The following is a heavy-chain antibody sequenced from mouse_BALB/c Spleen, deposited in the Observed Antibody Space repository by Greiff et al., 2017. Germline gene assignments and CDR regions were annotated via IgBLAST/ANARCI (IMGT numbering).Heavy chain of an antibody. CDR1: GFTFSSFG. CDR2: ISSGSSTI. CDR3: ARGGWAFDY. D-gene: IGHD3-3*01. V-gene: IGHV5-17*02. J-gene: IGHJ2*01. Sequence: EVKLMESGGGLVQPGGSRKLSCAASGFTFSSFGMHWVRQAPEKGLEWVAYISSGSSTIYYADTVKGRFTISRDNPKNTLFLQMTSLRSEDTAMYYCARGGWAFDYWGQGTTRTVSS.